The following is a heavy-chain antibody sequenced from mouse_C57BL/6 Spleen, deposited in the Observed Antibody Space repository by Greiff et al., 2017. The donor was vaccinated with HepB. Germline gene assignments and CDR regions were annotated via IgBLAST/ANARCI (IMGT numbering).Heavy chain of an antibody. D-gene: IGHD1-2*01. CDR2: IRSKSNNYAT. J-gene: IGHJ4*01. CDR1: GFSFNTYA. Sequence: EVMLVESGGGLVQPKGSLKLSCAASGFSFNTYAMNWVRQAPGKGLEWVARIRSKSNNYATYYADSVKDRFTISRDDSESMLYLQMNNVKTEDTDMYYCVRHRTAAMDYWGQGTSVTVSS. V-gene: IGHV10-1*01. CDR3: VRHRTAAMDY.